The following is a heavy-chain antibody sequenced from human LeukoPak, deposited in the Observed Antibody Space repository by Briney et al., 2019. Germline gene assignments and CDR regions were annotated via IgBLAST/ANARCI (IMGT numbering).Heavy chain of an antibody. Sequence: SETLSLTCTVSGGSISSSSYYWGWIRQPPGKGLEWIGSIYYSGSTYYNPSLKSRVTISVDKSKNQFSLKLSSVTAADTAVYYCARVEHGIVVVSGDYYYYMDVWGKGTTVTVSS. J-gene: IGHJ6*03. V-gene: IGHV4-39*07. D-gene: IGHD2-21*01. CDR2: IYYSGST. CDR1: GGSISSSSYY. CDR3: ARVEHGIVVVSGDYYYYMDV.